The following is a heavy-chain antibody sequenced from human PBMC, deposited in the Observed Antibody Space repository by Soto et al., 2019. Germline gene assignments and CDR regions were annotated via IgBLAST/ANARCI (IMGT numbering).Heavy chain of an antibody. Sequence: EVQLVESGGVVVQPGGSLRLSCAASGFTFDDYTMHWVRQAPGKGLEWVSLISWDGGSTYYADSVKGRFTISRDNSKNSLYLQMNSLRTEDTALYYCASSWGDYYFDYWGQGTLVTVSS. CDR1: GFTFDDYT. CDR2: ISWDGGST. CDR3: ASSWGDYYFDY. D-gene: IGHD6-13*01. J-gene: IGHJ4*02. V-gene: IGHV3-43*01.